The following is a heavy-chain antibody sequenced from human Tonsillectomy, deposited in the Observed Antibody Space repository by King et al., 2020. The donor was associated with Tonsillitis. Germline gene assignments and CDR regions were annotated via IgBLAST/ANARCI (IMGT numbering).Heavy chain of an antibody. J-gene: IGHJ3*02. CDR1: GFTFRNYD. CDR3: AKDQGAGYFDTGRGAFDI. D-gene: IGHD3-22*01. CDR2: INTGSTYI. V-gene: IGHV3-21*01. Sequence: VQLVESGGGLVKPGGSLRLSCAPSGFTFRNYDMNWVRQAPGRGLEWVSSINTGSTYIYYADSVKGRFTISRDNAKNSVFLQLNSLRAGDTAVYFCAKDQGAGYFDTGRGAFDIWGQGTMVTVSS.